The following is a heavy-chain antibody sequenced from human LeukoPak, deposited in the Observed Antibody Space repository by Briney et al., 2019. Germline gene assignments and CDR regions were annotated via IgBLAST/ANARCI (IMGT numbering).Heavy chain of an antibody. CDR2: ISYDGSNK. J-gene: IGHJ5*02. CDR1: GFTFSSYA. D-gene: IGHD6-19*01. V-gene: IGHV3-30-3*01. Sequence: GGSLRLSCAASGFTFSSYAMHWVRQAPGKGLEWVAVISYDGSNKYYADSVKGRFTTSRDNSKNTLYLQMNSLRAEDTAVYYCARDRPPIGIAVAEGERWFDPWGQGTLVTVSS. CDR3: ARDRPPIGIAVAEGERWFDP.